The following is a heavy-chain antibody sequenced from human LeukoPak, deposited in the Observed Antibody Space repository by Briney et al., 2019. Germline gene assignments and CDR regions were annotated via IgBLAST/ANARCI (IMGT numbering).Heavy chain of an antibody. CDR1: GFTFDDYA. CDR3: AKDSSGWILNAFDI. V-gene: IGHV3-9*03. Sequence: GGSLRLSCAASGFTFDDYAMHWVRQAPGKGLEWVSGITWSSGSIGYADSVKGRFTISRDNAKNSLYLQMNSLRAEDMALYYCAKDSSGWILNAFDIWGKGTTVTVSS. J-gene: IGHJ3*02. CDR2: ITWSSGSI. D-gene: IGHD6-19*01.